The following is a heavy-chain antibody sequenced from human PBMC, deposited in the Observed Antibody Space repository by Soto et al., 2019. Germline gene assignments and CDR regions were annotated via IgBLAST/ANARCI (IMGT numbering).Heavy chain of an antibody. D-gene: IGHD2-2*01. CDR1: GYTFTSYS. CDR3: ARDLAVGWFDP. CDR2: INGYNGNT. V-gene: IGHV1-18*01. J-gene: IGHJ5*02. Sequence: QVQLVQSGAEVKKPGASVKVSCKTSGYTFTSYSISWVRQAPGQGLEWMGWINGYNGNTKYAQNRQGRVTMTTDTDTSTAYMELRRLRSDDTAVYYCARDLAVGWFDPWGQGTLVTVSS.